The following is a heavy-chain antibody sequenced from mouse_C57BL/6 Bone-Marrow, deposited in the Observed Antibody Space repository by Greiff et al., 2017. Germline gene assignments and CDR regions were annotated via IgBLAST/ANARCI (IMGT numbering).Heavy chain of an antibody. Sequence: VKLQQSGPELVKPGASVKISCKASGYAFSSSWMNWVKQRPGKGLEWIGRIYPGDGDTNYNGKFKGKATLTADKSSSTAYMQLSSLTSEDSAVYSCASTVVASHWGQGTTLTVSS. CDR1: GYAFSSSW. V-gene: IGHV1-82*01. J-gene: IGHJ2*01. D-gene: IGHD1-1*01. CDR3: ASTVVASH. CDR2: IYPGDGDT.